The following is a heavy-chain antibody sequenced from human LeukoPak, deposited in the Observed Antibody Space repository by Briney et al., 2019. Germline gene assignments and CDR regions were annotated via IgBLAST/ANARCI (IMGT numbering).Heavy chain of an antibody. J-gene: IGHJ5*02. CDR3: ARLPYAYSSGWS. CDR2: ISSSSSYI. Sequence: GGSLRLSCAASGFTFSSYSMNWVRQAPGKGLEWVSSISSSSSYIYYADSVKGRFTISRDNAKNSLYLQMNGLRAEDTAVYYCARLPYAYSSGWSWGQGTLVTVSS. D-gene: IGHD6-19*01. CDR1: GFTFSSYS. V-gene: IGHV3-21*01.